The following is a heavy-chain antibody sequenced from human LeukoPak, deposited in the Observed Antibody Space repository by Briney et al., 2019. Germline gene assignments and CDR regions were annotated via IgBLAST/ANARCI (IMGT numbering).Heavy chain of an antibody. CDR1: GFTFSSYA. J-gene: IGHJ4*02. CDR3: AKEANLAGYFDY. CDR2: ISGSGGST. D-gene: IGHD3-10*01. Sequence: GGSLRLSCAASGFTFSSYAMRWVRQAPGKGLEWISSISGSGGSTNSADSVKGRFTISRDNCKNRVYMQMNSLRDEETAVYYRAKEANLAGYFDYWGQGTLVTVSS. V-gene: IGHV3-23*01.